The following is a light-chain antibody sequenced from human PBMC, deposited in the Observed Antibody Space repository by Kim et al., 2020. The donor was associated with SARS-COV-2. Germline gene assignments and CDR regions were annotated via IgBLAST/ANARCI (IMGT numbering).Light chain of an antibody. CDR3: QQSHSTPWT. J-gene: IGKJ1*01. CDR2: AAS. Sequence: ASVGDRVTITCRASQSISYYLNWYQQKSGTAPRLLIYAASNLQSGVPSRFSGGGSGTDFTLTISSLQPGDFATYYCQQSHSTPWTFGQGTKVDIK. CDR1: QSISYY. V-gene: IGKV1-39*01.